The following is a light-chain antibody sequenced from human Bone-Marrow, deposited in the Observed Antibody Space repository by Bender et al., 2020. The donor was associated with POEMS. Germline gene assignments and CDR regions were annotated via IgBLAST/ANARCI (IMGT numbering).Light chain of an antibody. V-gene: IGLV2-14*03. Sequence: QSALTQPPSASGSPGQSVTISCTGTSGDVGGYNYVSWYQQHPGRAPKLIIYDVTNRPSWVSNRFSGSKSGNTASLTISELQAEDEADYYCFSYAGSGTWVFGGGTKVSVL. CDR2: DVT. J-gene: IGLJ3*02. CDR3: FSYAGSGTWV. CDR1: SGDVGGYNY.